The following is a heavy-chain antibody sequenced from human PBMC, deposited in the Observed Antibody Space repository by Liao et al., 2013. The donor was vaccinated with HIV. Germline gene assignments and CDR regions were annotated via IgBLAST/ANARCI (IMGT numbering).Heavy chain of an antibody. CDR2: INHSGST. D-gene: IGHD2-15*01. CDR3: ARSMLLRPNWFDP. J-gene: IGHJ5*02. CDR1: GGSISSYY. Sequence: QVQLQESGPGLVKPSETLPLTCTVSGGSISSYYWSWIRQPPGKGLEWIGEINHSGSTNYNPSLKSRVTISVDTSKNQFSLKLSSVTAADTAVYYCARSMLLRPNWFDPWGQGTLVTVSS. V-gene: IGHV4-59*08.